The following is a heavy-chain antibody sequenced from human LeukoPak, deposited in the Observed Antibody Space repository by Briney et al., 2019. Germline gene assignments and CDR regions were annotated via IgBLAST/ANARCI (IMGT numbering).Heavy chain of an antibody. J-gene: IGHJ4*02. CDR1: GFTFSSYG. V-gene: IGHV3-30*18. CDR2: ISYDGSNK. CDR3: AQWGSYDY. Sequence: GGSLRLSCAASGFTFSSYGMHWVRQAPGKGLEWVAVISYDGSNKYYADSVKGRFTISRDSSKNTLYLQMNSLRAEDTAVYYCAQWGSYDYWGQGTLVTVSS. D-gene: IGHD7-27*01.